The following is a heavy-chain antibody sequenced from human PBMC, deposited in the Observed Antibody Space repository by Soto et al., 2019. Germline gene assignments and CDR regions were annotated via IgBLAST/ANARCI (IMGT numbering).Heavy chain of an antibody. CDR1: GFTFSTFA. D-gene: IGHD4-17*01. V-gene: IGHV3-48*03. J-gene: IGHJ4*02. CDR3: AGRLGEADY. CDR2: ISSSGSAI. Sequence: EVQLVESGGGVVQPGGSLRLSCAASGFTFSTFAMNWVRQAPGKGLEWVSYISSSGSAIYYADSVKGRFTISRDNAKNSLYLQMISLRAEDTAVYYCAGRLGEADYWGQGTLVTVSS.